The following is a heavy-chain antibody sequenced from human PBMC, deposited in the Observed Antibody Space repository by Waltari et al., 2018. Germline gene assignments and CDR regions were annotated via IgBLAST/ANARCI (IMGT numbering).Heavy chain of an antibody. Sequence: QLQLQESGPGLVKPSGTLSLTCAVSGDSMSNTNCWSWVRQPPGTGPEWIGQVHHSGRPNYSPSVASRVTMTVDTYNNLFSLTLTSATAADTAVYYCARDRGRGLYLDSWGPGTLVTVSP. J-gene: IGHJ4*02. D-gene: IGHD2-15*01. V-gene: IGHV4-4*02. CDR2: VHHSGRP. CDR1: GDSMSNTNC. CDR3: ARDRGRGLYLDS.